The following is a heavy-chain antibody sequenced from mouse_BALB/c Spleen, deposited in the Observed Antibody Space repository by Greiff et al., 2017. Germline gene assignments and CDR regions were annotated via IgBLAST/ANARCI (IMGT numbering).Heavy chain of an antibody. Sequence: VQLQQSGAELVRPGALVKLSCKASGFNIKDYYMHWVKQRPEQGLEWIGWIDPENGNTIYDPKFQGKASITADTSSNTAYLKLSSLTSEDTAVYYCARGNYGYAMDYWGQGTSVTVSS. CDR2: IDPENGNT. CDR3: ARGNYGYAMDY. D-gene: IGHD1-1*01. CDR1: GFNIKDYY. V-gene: IGHV14-1*02. J-gene: IGHJ4*01.